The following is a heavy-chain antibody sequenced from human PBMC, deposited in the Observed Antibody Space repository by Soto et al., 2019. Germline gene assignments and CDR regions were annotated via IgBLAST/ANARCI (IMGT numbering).Heavy chain of an antibody. CDR2: ISGNSGTT. V-gene: IGHV3-23*01. CDR3: AKGRAITVFGVITPFDS. CDR1: GFNFSNYA. J-gene: IGHJ4*02. D-gene: IGHD3-3*01. Sequence: EVQLLESGGDFKQPGGSLRLSCEGSGFNFSNYALNWVRQAPGKRLEWVSVISGNSGTTYYAASVKGRFTISRDNSKKTLYLQMNSVRADDTAVYYCAKGRAITVFGVITPFDSWGQGTLVTVSS.